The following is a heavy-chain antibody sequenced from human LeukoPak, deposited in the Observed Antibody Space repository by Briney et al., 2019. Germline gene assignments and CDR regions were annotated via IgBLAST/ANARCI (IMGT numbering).Heavy chain of an antibody. J-gene: IGHJ5*02. CDR3: ASRYGSGTLYTLDP. CDR1: GYNFASYW. Sequence: GESLKISCKGSGYNFASYWISWVRQMPGKGLEWMGKIDPSDSYTNYSPSFQGHVTISADKSTSTAYLQWSSLKASDTAMYYCASRYGSGTLYTLDPWGQGTLVIVSS. V-gene: IGHV5-10-1*01. CDR2: IDPSDSYT. D-gene: IGHD3-10*01.